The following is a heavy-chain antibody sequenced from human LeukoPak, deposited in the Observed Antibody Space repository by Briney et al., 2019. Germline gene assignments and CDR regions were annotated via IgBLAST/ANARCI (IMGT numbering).Heavy chain of an antibody. J-gene: IGHJ5*02. D-gene: IGHD6-19*01. CDR2: MNPKSAHT. CDR1: GYTFTSYD. CDR3: TRGPSYHSKWVGGMWFDP. Sequence: ASVKVSCKASGYTFTSYDIHWVRQASGHGLEWMGWMNPKSAHTGHAQRFQGRVTMTMNTSISTAYMELSSLTSEDTAMYYCTRGPSYHSKWVGGMWFDPWGQGTLVSVSS. V-gene: IGHV1-8*01.